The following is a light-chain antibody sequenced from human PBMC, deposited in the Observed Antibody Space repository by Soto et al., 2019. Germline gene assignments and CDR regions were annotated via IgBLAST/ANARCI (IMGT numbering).Light chain of an antibody. CDR3: QQDGSSPET. J-gene: IGKJ1*01. CDR1: QSVSSSY. V-gene: IGKV3-20*01. CDR2: GAS. Sequence: EIVLTQSPGTLSLSPGERATLSCRASQSVSSSYLAWYQQKPGQAPRLLIYGASSRATGIPDRFSGSGSGTDFTLTISRLEPDDFAVSYCQQDGSSPETFGQGTKVEIK.